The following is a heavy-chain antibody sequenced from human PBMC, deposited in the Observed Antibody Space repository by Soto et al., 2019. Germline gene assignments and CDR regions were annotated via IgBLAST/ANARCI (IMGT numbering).Heavy chain of an antibody. J-gene: IGHJ6*03. CDR1: SGSISSSNW. D-gene: IGHD2-15*01. CDR2: IYHSGSP. CDR3: ARNGVVVAATGPDYYYDYMDV. V-gene: IGHV4-4*02. Sequence: QVQLQESGPGLVKPSGTLSLTCAVSSGSISSSNWWSWVRQPPGKGLAWIGEIYHSGSPNYTPSLKSRATLSVDKSKNQFSLKLSSVTAADTAVYYCARNGVVVAATGPDYYYDYMDVWGKGTTVTVSS.